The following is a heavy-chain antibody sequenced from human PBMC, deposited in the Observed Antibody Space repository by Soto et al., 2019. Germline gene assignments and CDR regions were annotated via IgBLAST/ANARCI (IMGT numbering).Heavy chain of an antibody. CDR3: CTGSPFSGRVFDY. CDR2: IKSKSAGETT. J-gene: IGHJ4*02. CDR1: GFSFRATW. D-gene: IGHD1-26*01. V-gene: IGHV3-15*05. Sequence: EVQLVESGGGLVKPGGSLRLSCAASGFSFRATWMAWVRQAPGKGLEWVGRIKSKSAGETTYYADPVNGRFTISRDDSKDTLYLHMDSLEAGDTAVYYCCTGSPFSGRVFDYWVQGTLVTVSS.